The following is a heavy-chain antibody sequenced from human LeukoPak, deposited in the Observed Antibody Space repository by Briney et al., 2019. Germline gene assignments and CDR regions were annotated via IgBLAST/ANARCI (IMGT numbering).Heavy chain of an antibody. CDR3: ASTGNYYFHY. Sequence: PGGSLRLSCAASEFTVSSNYMNWVRQAPGKGLEWVSVIYSGGSTYYADSVKGRFTIPRDNSKNTLYLQMNSLRAEDTAVYYCASTGNYYFHYWGQGTLVTVSS. D-gene: IGHD1-14*01. J-gene: IGHJ4*02. CDR1: EFTVSSNY. CDR2: IYSGGST. V-gene: IGHV3-53*01.